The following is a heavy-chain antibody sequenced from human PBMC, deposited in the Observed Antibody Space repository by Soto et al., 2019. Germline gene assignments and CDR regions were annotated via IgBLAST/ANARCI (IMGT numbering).Heavy chain of an antibody. D-gene: IGHD6-19*01. J-gene: IGHJ4*02. CDR2: IIPIFGTA. V-gene: IGHV1-69*01. CDR3: ARDPSSGWSAGPFDY. CDR1: GYSFSSYW. Sequence: PGESLKISCKGSGYSFSSYWIAWVRQVPGKGLQWMGGIIPIFGTANYAQKFQGRVTITADESTSTAYMELSSLRSEDTAVYYCARDPSSGWSAGPFDYWGQGTLVTVSS.